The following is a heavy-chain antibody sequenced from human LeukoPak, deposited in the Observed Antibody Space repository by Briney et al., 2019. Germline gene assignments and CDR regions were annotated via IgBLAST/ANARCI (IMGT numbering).Heavy chain of an antibody. CDR1: GFTFSSYA. Sequence: PGRSLRLSCAASGFTFSSYAMHWVRQAPGKGLEWVAVISYDGSNKYYADSVKGRFTISRDNSKNTLYLQMNSLRAEDTAVYYCARRPGIAAAGRVYYGMDVWGQGTTVTVSS. J-gene: IGHJ6*02. V-gene: IGHV3-30-3*01. CDR3: ARRPGIAAAGRVYYGMDV. D-gene: IGHD6-13*01. CDR2: ISYDGSNK.